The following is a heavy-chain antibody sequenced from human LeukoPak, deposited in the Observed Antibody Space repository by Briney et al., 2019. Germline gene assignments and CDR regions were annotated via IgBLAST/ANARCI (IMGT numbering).Heavy chain of an antibody. CDR1: GFTFTSSA. J-gene: IGHJ4*02. CDR2: IVVGSGNT. D-gene: IGHD3-22*01. V-gene: IGHV1-58*01. Sequence: GTSVKVSCKASGFTFTSSAVQWVRQARGQRLEWIGWIVVGSGNTNYAQKFQERVTITRDMSTSTAYTELSSLRSEDTAVYYCAAVFYDSSGYYARIFDYWGQGTLVTVSS. CDR3: AAVFYDSSGYYARIFDY.